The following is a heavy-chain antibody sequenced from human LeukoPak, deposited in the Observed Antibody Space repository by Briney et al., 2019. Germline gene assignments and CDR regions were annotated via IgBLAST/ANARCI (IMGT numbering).Heavy chain of an antibody. CDR1: GGSISSYY. CDR2: INHSGST. Sequence: PSETLSLTCTVSGGSISSYYWSWIRQPPGKGLEWIGEINHSGSTYYNPSLKSRVTISVDTSKNQFSLKLSSVTAADTAVYYCARATYYDFWTFDYWGQGTLVTVSS. CDR3: ARATYYDFWTFDY. J-gene: IGHJ4*02. V-gene: IGHV4-34*01. D-gene: IGHD3-3*01.